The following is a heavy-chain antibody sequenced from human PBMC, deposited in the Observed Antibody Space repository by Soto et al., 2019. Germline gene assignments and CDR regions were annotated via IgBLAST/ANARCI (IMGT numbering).Heavy chain of an antibody. D-gene: IGHD2-15*01. Sequence: QVQLVQSGAEVKKPGSSVKVSCKASGGTFSSYTISWLRQAPGQGLEWMGRIIPILGIANYAQKFQGRVTITADKSTSTAYMELSSLRSEDTAVYYCARFRGYCSGGSCYGGDYWGQGTLVTVSS. J-gene: IGHJ4*02. CDR3: ARFRGYCSGGSCYGGDY. V-gene: IGHV1-69*02. CDR2: IIPILGIA. CDR1: GGTFSSYT.